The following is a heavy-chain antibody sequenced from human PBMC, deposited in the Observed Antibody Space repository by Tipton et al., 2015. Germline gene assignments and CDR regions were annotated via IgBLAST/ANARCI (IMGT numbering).Heavy chain of an antibody. D-gene: IGHD4-11*01. Sequence: TLSLTCAVSGGSVSSSSYYWGWIRQPPGKGLVWIGTIYYTGSTSYNPSLKSRVTISVDTSKNQFSLKLSSVTAADTAVYYCARGYSNYWGYWGQGTLVTVSS. J-gene: IGHJ4*02. CDR1: GGSVSSSSYY. CDR2: IYYTGST. CDR3: ARGYSNYWGY. V-gene: IGHV4-39*01.